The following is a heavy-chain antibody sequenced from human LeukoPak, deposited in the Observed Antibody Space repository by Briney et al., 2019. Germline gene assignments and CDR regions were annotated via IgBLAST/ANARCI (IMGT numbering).Heavy chain of an antibody. J-gene: IGHJ4*02. CDR3: AKAGDYYDISGYSQVEY. V-gene: IGHV3-30*02. D-gene: IGHD3-22*01. CDR1: GFTFSSYG. Sequence: GGSLRLSCAASGFTFSSYGMHWVRQAPGKGLEWVAFIPYDGSNKYYADSVKGRFTISRDNSKNTLYLQMNSLRAEDTALYYCAKAGDYYDISGYSQVEYWGQGTLVTVSS. CDR2: IPYDGSNK.